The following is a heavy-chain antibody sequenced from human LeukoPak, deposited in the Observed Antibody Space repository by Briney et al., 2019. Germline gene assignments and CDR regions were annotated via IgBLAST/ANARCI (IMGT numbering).Heavy chain of an antibody. J-gene: IGHJ4*02. Sequence: GGSLRLSCAASGFTVSSNYMSWVRQAPGKGLEWVSVIYSGGSTYYADSVKGRFTISRDNSKNTLYLQMNSLRAEDTAVYYCATHSSSWYGGFDYWGQGTPVTVSS. CDR1: GFTVSSNY. D-gene: IGHD6-13*01. CDR3: ATHSSSWYGGFDY. CDR2: IYSGGST. V-gene: IGHV3-53*01.